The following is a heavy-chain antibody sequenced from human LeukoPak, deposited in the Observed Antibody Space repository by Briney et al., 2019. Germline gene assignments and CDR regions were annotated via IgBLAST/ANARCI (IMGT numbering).Heavy chain of an antibody. V-gene: IGHV4-4*07. CDR2: IYPSGTT. CDR3: ARGYCSSTICFQYFHH. J-gene: IGHJ1*01. D-gene: IGHD2-2*01. Sequence: PSETLSLTCTVSGGSISGNLWSWIRQPAGKGLEWIGRIYPSGTTNYSPSLKSRVTMSVDTSKNQFSLKLNSVTAADTAVYYCARGYCSSTICFQYFHHWGQGTLVTVSS. CDR1: GGSISGNL.